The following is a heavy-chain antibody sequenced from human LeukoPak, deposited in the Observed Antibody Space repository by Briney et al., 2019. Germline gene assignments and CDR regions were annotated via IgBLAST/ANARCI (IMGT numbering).Heavy chain of an antibody. CDR1: GFTFDDYG. J-gene: IGHJ6*03. CDR3: ARVGRLDYYYYMDV. V-gene: IGHV3-20*04. CDR2: INWNGGST. D-gene: IGHD2-15*01. Sequence: GGSLRLSCAASGFTFDDYGMSWVRQAPGKGLEWVSGINWNGGSTGYADSVKGRFTISRDNAKNSLYLQMNSLRAEDTALYYCARVGRLDYYYYMDVWGKGTTVTVSS.